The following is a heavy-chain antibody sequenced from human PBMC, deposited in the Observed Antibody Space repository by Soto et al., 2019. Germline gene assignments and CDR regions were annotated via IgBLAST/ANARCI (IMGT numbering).Heavy chain of an antibody. CDR1: GYTFTSYY. CDR3: ARDRIAAALFDY. D-gene: IGHD6-13*01. CDR2: INRSGGVT. Sequence: GASVKFSCKASGYTFTSYYMHWVRQAPGQVLECMVIINRSGGVTSYXXKFQGRVXXTRDAATSTGXMELSXLRSEDTDVYYCARDRIAAALFDYWRQGTLVTVSS. J-gene: IGHJ4*02. V-gene: IGHV1-46*03.